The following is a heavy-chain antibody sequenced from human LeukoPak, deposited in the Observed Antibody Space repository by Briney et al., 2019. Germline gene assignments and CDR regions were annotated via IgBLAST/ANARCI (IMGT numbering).Heavy chain of an antibody. CDR2: ICYSGST. V-gene: IGHV4-59*01. CDR1: GGSISSYY. J-gene: IGHJ4*02. Sequence: SETLSLTCTVSGGSISSYYWSWIRQPPGKGLEWIGYICYSGSTNYNPSLKSRVTISVDTSKNQFSLKLSSVTAADTAVYYCARVSQSSGYYYGGYYFDYWGQGTLVAVSS. CDR3: ARVSQSSGYYYGGYYFDY. D-gene: IGHD3-22*01.